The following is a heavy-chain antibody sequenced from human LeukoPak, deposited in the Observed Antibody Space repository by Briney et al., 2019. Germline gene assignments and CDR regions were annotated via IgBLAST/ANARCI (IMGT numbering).Heavy chain of an antibody. CDR2: SYYIGVT. CDR1: GASFTTYY. Sequence: SETLSLTCTVSGASFTTYYWSWIRQPPGKGLEWIGYSYYIGVTNYNPSLNSRVTISVDTSKRQFSLKLSSVTAADTAVYYCASTFSYGYFDFWGQGTLVTVSS. D-gene: IGHD3-16*01. J-gene: IGHJ4*02. V-gene: IGHV4-59*01. CDR3: ASTFSYGYFDF.